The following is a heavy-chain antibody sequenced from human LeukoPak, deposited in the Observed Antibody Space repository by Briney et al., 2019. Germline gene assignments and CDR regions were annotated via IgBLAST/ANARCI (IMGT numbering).Heavy chain of an antibody. D-gene: IGHD2-21*02. Sequence: ASVKVSCKASGGTFSSYAISWVRQAPGQGLEWMGRIIPILGIANYAQKFQGRVTITADKSTSTAYMELSSLRSEDTAVYYCARSGNSWSFGYWGQGTLVTVSS. CDR3: ARSGNSWSFGY. CDR1: GGTFSSYA. CDR2: IIPILGIA. J-gene: IGHJ4*02. V-gene: IGHV1-69*04.